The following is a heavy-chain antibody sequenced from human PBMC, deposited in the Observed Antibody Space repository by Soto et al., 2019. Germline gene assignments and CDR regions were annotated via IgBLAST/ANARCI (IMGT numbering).Heavy chain of an antibody. D-gene: IGHD3-3*01. Sequence: PGGSLRLSCAAFGFNFDSYSLHWVRQAPGKGLEWVSGISGGGAGTYYADSVKGRFTISRDPSTTTLFLDMYSLGAEDTAIYYCAKGRKPDHDDGLCAFDSWGQGVLVTVSS. CDR1: GFNFDSYS. CDR2: ISGGGAGT. V-gene: IGHV3-23*01. CDR3: AKGRKPDHDDGLCAFDS. J-gene: IGHJ4*02.